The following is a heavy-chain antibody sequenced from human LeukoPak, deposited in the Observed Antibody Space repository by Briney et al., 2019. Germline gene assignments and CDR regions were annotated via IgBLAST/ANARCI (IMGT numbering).Heavy chain of an antibody. CDR3: AKDSSAPPDC. Sequence: PGGSLGLSCSASGFTFSIYAMHWVRQAPGKGLEYVSAITSNGGTTYYADSVKGRFTISRDNSKNTLYLQMNSLRAEDSAVYYCAKDSSAPPDCWGQGTLVTVSS. CDR2: ITSNGGTT. V-gene: IGHV3-64*04. CDR1: GFTFSIYA. J-gene: IGHJ4*02. D-gene: IGHD2-21*01.